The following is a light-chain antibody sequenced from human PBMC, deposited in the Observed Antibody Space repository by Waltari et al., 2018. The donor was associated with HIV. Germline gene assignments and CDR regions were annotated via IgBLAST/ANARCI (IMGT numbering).Light chain of an antibody. J-gene: IGLJ2*01. Sequence: SSELTQDPAVSVALGQTVRITCQGDSLRNYYASWYQQKPGQAPLLVIYGENKRPSGIPDRFSGSSSGTTASLTITGAQAEDEADYYCNSRDASGNHVLFGGGTNLTVL. CDR3: NSRDASGNHVL. CDR1: SLRNYY. V-gene: IGLV3-19*01. CDR2: GEN.